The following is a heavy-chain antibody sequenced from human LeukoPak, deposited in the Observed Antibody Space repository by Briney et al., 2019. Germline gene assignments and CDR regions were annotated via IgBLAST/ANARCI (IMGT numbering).Heavy chain of an antibody. CDR1: GFTFRSYS. Sequence: PGGSLRLSCAASGFTFRSYSMNSVRQAPGKGLEWVSSISSSSSYIYYADSVNGRFTSPRDKAKNSLYLQMNSLRAEDTAVYYCARDPTYYYDSSGYSLRDYWGQGTLVTVSS. CDR3: ARDPTYYYDSSGYSLRDY. J-gene: IGHJ4*02. D-gene: IGHD3-22*01. CDR2: ISSSSSYI. V-gene: IGHV3-21*01.